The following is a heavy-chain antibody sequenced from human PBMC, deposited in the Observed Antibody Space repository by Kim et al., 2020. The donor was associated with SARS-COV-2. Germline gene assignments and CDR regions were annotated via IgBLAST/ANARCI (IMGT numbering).Heavy chain of an antibody. V-gene: IGHV3-23*01. CDR2: ISGSGGVT. Sequence: GGSLRLSCAASGFTFSSYAMSWVRQAPGKGLDWVSVISGSGGVTYYADSVKGRLTISRDNSKNTLYLQMNSLRAEDTAVYYCAKSRNYHFYGMDVWGQGTPVTVSS. CDR3: AKSRNYHFYGMDV. J-gene: IGHJ6*02. CDR1: GFTFSSYA.